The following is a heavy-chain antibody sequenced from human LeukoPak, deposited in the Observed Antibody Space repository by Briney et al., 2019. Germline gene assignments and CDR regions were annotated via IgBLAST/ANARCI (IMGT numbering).Heavy chain of an antibody. Sequence: GGSMRLSCAASGFTFSYNWMHWVRQAPGKGLVWVSRISSDGRTTHYADSVKGRFTISRDSAKNTLFLQMNDLRAEDTAVYYCLGYYSGSPNWGQGTLVTVSS. CDR3: LGYYSGSPN. CDR1: GFTFSYNW. J-gene: IGHJ4*02. D-gene: IGHD3-10*01. CDR2: ISSDGRTT. V-gene: IGHV3-74*01.